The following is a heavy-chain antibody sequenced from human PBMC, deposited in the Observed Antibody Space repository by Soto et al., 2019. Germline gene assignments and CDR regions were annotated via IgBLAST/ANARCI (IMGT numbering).Heavy chain of an antibody. J-gene: IGHJ6*02. CDR3: ARHLTYCSAGSCYSDFPYYGMDV. D-gene: IGHD2-15*01. Sequence: PSETLSVTCTVSGGSISSSSYYWGWIRQAPGKGLEWIGSIFYSGSTYYNPSLKSRVTISVDTSKNQFSLKLSSVTAADTAVYYCARHLTYCSAGSCYSDFPYYGMDVWGQGTTVTVSS. CDR2: IFYSGST. V-gene: IGHV4-39*01. CDR1: GGSISSSSYY.